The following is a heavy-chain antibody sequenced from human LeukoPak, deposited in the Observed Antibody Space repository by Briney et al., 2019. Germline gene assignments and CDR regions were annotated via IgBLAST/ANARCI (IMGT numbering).Heavy chain of an antibody. V-gene: IGHV3-33*06. Sequence: GRSLRLSCAASGFTFSSYGMHWVRQAPGKGLEWVAVIWYGGNNKYYADSVKGRFPISRDNSKNPLYLQMNSLRAEDTAVSYCAKGWGYTTMVSYYFEYGGQGTLVTVSS. J-gene: IGHJ4*02. D-gene: IGHD5-18*01. CDR3: AKGWGYTTMVSYYFEY. CDR1: GFTFSSYG. CDR2: IWYGGNNK.